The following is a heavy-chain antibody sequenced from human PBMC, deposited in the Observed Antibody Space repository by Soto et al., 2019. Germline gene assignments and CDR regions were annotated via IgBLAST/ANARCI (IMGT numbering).Heavy chain of an antibody. CDR3: AKSRGSGSYPD. V-gene: IGHV3-23*01. D-gene: IGHD3-10*01. CDR2: INAGGGST. CDR1: GFTFNSYG. J-gene: IGHJ4*02. Sequence: VQLLESGGDLVQPGGSLRLSCAASGFTFNSYGMGWVRQAPGKGLEWVSAINAGGGSTYYADSVKGRFTISRDNSKNTLDLQMNSLRAEDTALYYCAKSRGSGSYPDWGQGTLVTVSS.